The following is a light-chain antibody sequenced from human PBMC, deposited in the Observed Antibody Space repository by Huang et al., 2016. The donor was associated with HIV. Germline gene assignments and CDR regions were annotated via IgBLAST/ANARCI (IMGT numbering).Light chain of an antibody. J-gene: IGKJ2*01. CDR2: DAS. Sequence: DIQMTQSPSSLSASVGDRVTITCQASQDISNYLNWYQQKPGKAPKLLIYDASNLETGVPSRFSGSGSGTDFPFTISSLQPEDVATYYCQQYDNRPYTFGQGTKLEIK. V-gene: IGKV1-33*01. CDR3: QQYDNRPYT. CDR1: QDISNY.